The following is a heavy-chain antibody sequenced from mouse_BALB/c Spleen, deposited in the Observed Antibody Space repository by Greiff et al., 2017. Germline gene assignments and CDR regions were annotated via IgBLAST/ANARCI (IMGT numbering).Heavy chain of an antibody. Sequence: EVKLVESGGGLVKPGGSRKLSCAASGFTFSSFGMHWVRQAPEKGLEWVAYISSGSSTIYYADTVKGRFTISRDNPKNTLFLQMTSLRSEDTAMYYCARGYYEAMDYWGQGTSVTVSS. CDR3: ARGYYEAMDY. J-gene: IGHJ4*01. D-gene: IGHD1-1*02. V-gene: IGHV5-17*02. CDR1: GFTFSSFG. CDR2: ISSGSSTI.